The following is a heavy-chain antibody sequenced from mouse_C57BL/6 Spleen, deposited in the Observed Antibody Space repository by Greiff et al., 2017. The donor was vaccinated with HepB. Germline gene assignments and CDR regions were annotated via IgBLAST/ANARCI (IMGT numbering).Heavy chain of an antibody. CDR1: GYTFTCYN. CDR2: IYPGNGDT. V-gene: IGHV1-12*01. CDR3: ARGFELGYYFDY. D-gene: IGHD4-1*01. J-gene: IGHJ2*01. Sequence: LQQSGAELVRPGASVKMSCKASGYTFTCYNMHWVKQTPRQGLEWIGAIYPGNGDTSYNQKFKGTATLTVDKSSSTAYMQLSSLTSEDSAVYFCARGFELGYYFDYWGQGTTLTVSS.